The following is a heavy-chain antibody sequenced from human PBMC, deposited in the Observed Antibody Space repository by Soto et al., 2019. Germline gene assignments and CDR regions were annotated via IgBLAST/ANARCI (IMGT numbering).Heavy chain of an antibody. CDR1: GFTFSIYS. J-gene: IGHJ6*02. CDR3: AKVVKYDVLTGYYKGPDYYGMDV. V-gene: IGHV3-23*01. CDR2: ISGSGGST. Sequence: QLLESGGSLVQPGGSLRLSCAASGFTFSIYSMNWVRQAPGKGLEWVSLISGSGGSTHYADSVEGRFTISRDNSKNTLYLEMDSLRAEDTAVYYCAKVVKYDVLTGYYKGPDYYGMDVWGQGTTVTVSS. D-gene: IGHD3-9*01.